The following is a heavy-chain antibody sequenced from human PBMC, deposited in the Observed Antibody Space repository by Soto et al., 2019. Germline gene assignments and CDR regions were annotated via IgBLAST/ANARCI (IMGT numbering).Heavy chain of an antibody. CDR2: MNPNSGDT. D-gene: IGHD2-2*01. V-gene: IGHV1-8*01. J-gene: IGHJ6*03. CDR1: GYTFTSYD. CDR3: AREDIVVVPAAIRYYYYYMDV. Sequence: GASVKVSCKASGYTFTSYDINWVRQATGQGLEWMGWMNPNSGDTGYAQKFQGRVTMTRNTSISTAYMELSSLRSEDTAVYYCAREDIVVVPAAIRYYYYYMDVWGKGTTVTVSS.